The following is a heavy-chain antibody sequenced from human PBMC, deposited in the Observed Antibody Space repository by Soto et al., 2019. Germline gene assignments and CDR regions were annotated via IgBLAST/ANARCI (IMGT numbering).Heavy chain of an antibody. CDR2: IKQDGSEK. CDR1: GFTFSRSW. J-gene: IGHJ5*02. D-gene: IGHD6-19*01. CDR3: AREEADSSADLIDP. V-gene: IGHV3-7*01. Sequence: GGSLGLSCAAPGFTFSRSWMSWVRQAPGKGLEWVANIKQDGSEKYYVDSVKGRFTISRDNAKNSLYLQMNSLRAEDTAVYYCAREEADSSADLIDPWGQGTLVTASS.